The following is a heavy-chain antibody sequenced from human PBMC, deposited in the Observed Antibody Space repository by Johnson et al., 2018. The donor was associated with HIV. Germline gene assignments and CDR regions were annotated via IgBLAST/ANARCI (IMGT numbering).Heavy chain of an antibody. J-gene: IGHJ3*01. V-gene: IGHV3-9*01. CDR2: ISFHSGTI. Sequence: VQLVESGGGLVKPGGSLRLSCAVSGFTFSSYWMHWVRQPPGKGLEWVAGISFHSGTIGYADSVKGRFTISRDNAKNSLYLQLNSLRPEDTALYYCVKEDSSGYYYGMGAFDFWGQGTMVTVSS. CDR3: VKEDSSGYYYGMGAFDF. D-gene: IGHD3-22*01. CDR1: GFTFSSYW.